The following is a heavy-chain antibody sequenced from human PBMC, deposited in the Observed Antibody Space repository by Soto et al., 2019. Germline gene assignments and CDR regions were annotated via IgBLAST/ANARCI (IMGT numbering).Heavy chain of an antibody. J-gene: IGHJ3*01. CDR3: ARMRITMVVVAPRAFDV. V-gene: IGHV3-48*02. CDR2: VGSRNSET. D-gene: IGHD3-22*01. CDR1: GFPFRSYS. Sequence: GGSLRLSCTATGFPFRSYSMNWVRQAPGKGLEWVSYVGSRNSETSYADSVKGRFTISRDNAKNSLYLQMDSLRDEDTAVYYCARMRITMVVVAPRAFDVWGQGTMVTVS.